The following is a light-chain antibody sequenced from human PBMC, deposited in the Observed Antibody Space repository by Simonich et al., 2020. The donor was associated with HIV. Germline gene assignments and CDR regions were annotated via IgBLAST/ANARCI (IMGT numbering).Light chain of an antibody. CDR1: SLRSYS. CDR3: NSRDSSGHHLV. J-gene: IGLJ3*02. Sequence: GQTVRITCQGDSLRSYSTTWYQQKPGQAHVLVVYGENNRPSGIPDRFSGSTSGNTASLTITWAQAEDEADYYCNSRDSSGHHLVFGGGTKLTVL. CDR2: GEN. V-gene: IGLV3-19*01.